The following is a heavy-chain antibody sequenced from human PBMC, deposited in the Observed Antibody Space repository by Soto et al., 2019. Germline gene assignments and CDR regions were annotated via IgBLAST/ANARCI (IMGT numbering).Heavy chain of an antibody. Sequence: HEHLVQSGAEVKRPGASLKVSCKASGYSFTGYYIHWVRQAPGQGLEWMGWINPDSGATNYAQNFQGRVALPSDTSISTASMDLTSLTSDDTAVYYCARGDYGTGGYPFPYFDYWGQRTLVIVSS. CDR2: INPDSGAT. J-gene: IGHJ4*02. V-gene: IGHV1-2*02. CDR3: ARGDYGTGGYPFPYFDY. D-gene: IGHD2-8*02. CDR1: GYSFTGYY.